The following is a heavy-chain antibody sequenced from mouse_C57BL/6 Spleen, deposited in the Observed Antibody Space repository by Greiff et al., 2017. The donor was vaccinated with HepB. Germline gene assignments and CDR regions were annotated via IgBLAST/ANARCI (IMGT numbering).Heavy chain of an antibody. CDR3: ARFSSGSSYGAMDY. CDR1: GFTFSSYA. CDR2: ISDGGSYT. V-gene: IGHV5-4*01. Sequence: DVHLVESGGGLVKPGGSLKLSCAASGFTFSSYAMSWVRQTPEKRLEWVATISDGGSYTYYPDNVKGRFTISRDNAKNNLYLQMSHLKSEDTAMYYCARFSSGSSYGAMDYWGQGTSVTVSS. D-gene: IGHD1-1*01. J-gene: IGHJ4*01.